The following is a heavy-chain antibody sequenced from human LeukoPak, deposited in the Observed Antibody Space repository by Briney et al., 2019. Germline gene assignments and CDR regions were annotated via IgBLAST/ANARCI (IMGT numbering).Heavy chain of an antibody. D-gene: IGHD5-18*01. J-gene: IGHJ4*02. Sequence: PVRSLRLSCAASGFTFSSYGMHWVRQAPGKGLEWVAVIWYDGSNKYYADSVKGRFTISRDNSKNTLYLQMNSLRAEDTALYYCARDRAMVVGSSWYYDYWGQGTLVTVSS. CDR2: IWYDGSNK. V-gene: IGHV3-33*01. CDR1: GFTFSSYG. CDR3: ARDRAMVVGSSWYYDY.